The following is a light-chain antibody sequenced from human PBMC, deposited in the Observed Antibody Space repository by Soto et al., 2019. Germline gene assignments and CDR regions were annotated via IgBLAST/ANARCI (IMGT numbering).Light chain of an antibody. J-gene: IGKJ1*01. CDR3: QQYNKWPLT. CDR2: GAS. V-gene: IGKV3-15*01. CDR1: ESISRN. Sequence: EMVVTQSPATLSMSPGGRATLSCRTSESISRNLAWYQQKLGQAPRLLIYGASTRATGVPDRFTGSGSGTDFILTITSLQSEDFTVYYCQQYNKWPLTFGQGTKVEI.